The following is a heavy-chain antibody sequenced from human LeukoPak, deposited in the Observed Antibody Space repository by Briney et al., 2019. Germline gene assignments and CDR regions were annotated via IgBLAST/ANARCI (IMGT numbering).Heavy chain of an antibody. CDR3: ARDAYGPSY. CDR2: ISSDGSNK. CDR1: GFTFSRYA. J-gene: IGHJ4*02. V-gene: IGHV3-30-3*01. D-gene: IGHD2-21*01. Sequence: GGSLRLSCAASGFTFSRYAMHWVRQAPAKGLEWVAVISSDGSNKYYADSVKGRFTISRDNSKNTLYLQVNSLRAEDTAVYCCARDAYGPSYWGQGTLVTVSS.